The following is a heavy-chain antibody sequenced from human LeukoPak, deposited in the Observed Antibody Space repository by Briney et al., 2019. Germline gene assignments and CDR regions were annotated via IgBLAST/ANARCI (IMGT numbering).Heavy chain of an antibody. CDR1: GFTFRTYA. Sequence: GSLRLSCAASGFTFRTYAMSWVRQAPGKGLEWVSGIGGSGDRTYYADSVKGRYTISRGNSKNTLYLQMNSLSAEDTAVYYCAKERSSGWPFDYWGQGTLATVSS. D-gene: IGHD6-19*01. CDR2: IGGSGDRT. J-gene: IGHJ4*02. V-gene: IGHV3-23*01. CDR3: AKERSSGWPFDY.